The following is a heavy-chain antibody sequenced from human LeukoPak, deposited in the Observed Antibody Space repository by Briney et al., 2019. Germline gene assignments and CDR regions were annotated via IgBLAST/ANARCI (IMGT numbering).Heavy chain of an antibody. V-gene: IGHV3-21*06. CDR3: AGSILTGYPTFDC. D-gene: IGHD3-9*01. J-gene: IGHJ4*02. CDR2: ISSSSSYI. Sequence: PGGSLRLFCAASGFTFSSYSMNWVRQAPGKGLEWVSSISSSSSYIYYADSVKGRFTISRDNAKNSLYLQMNSLRAEDTAVYYCAGSILTGYPTFDCWGQGTLVTVSS. CDR1: GFTFSSYS.